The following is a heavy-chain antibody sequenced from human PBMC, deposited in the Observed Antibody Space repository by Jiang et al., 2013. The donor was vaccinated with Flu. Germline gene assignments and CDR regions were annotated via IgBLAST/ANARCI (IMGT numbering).Heavy chain of an antibody. Sequence: QLLESGGGLVKPGGSLRLSCAASGFTFSSYSMNWVRQAPGKGLEWVSSISSSSSYIYYADSVKGRFTISRDNAKNSLYLQMNSLRAEDTAVYYCARGIRTIYFDWLFSDVPFDYWGQGTLVTVSS. V-gene: IGHV3-21*01. J-gene: IGHJ4*02. CDR1: GFTFSSYS. D-gene: IGHD3-9*01. CDR3: ARGIRTIYFDWLFSDVPFDY. CDR2: ISSSSSYI.